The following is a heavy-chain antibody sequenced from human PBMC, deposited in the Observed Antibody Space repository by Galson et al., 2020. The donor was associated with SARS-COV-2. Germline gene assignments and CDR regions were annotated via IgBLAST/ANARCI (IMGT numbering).Heavy chain of an antibody. CDR3: AKDAISPRKIFGLLRRRVSNNYLDS. D-gene: IGHD3-3*01. CDR2: ISFDGTNK. Sequence: GESLKISCAGSGFNFSTYGIHWVRQAPGKGLEWVAVISFDGTNKYYAESLKGRFTVARDNSKSTVFLQMNSLRAGDTALYYCAKDAISPRKIFGLLRRRVSNNYLDSWGQGTLVTVSS. J-gene: IGHJ4*02. CDR1: GFNFSTYG. V-gene: IGHV3-30*18.